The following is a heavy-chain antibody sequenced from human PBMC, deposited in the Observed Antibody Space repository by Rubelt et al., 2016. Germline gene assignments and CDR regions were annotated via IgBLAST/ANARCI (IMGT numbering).Heavy chain of an antibody. V-gene: IGHV5-51*01. CDR2: IYPGDSDT. J-gene: IGHJ3*02. CDR1: GYSFTSYW. D-gene: IGHD3-3*01. CDR3: ARRILAYDAFDI. Sequence: EVQLVQSGAEVKKPGESLKISCKGSGYSFTSYWIGWVRQMPGKGLEWMGIIYPGDSDTRCCPSFKGQVTISADKSISNAYLQWSSLRASDTAMYYCARRILAYDAFDIWGQGTMVTVSS.